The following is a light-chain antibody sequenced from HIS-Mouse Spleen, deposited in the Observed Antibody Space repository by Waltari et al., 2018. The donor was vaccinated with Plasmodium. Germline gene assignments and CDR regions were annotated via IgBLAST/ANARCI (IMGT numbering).Light chain of an antibody. CDR1: QGISRY. CDR2: AAS. CDR3: RQYYSYPPT. V-gene: IGKV1-8*01. J-gene: IGKJ1*01. Sequence: AIRMTQSPSSLSASTGDRVTITCRASQGISRYLAWYQQKPGKAPKLLTYAASTLQSGVPSKFSGSGSGTDFTPTISCLQSEDFATYYCRQYYSYPPTFGQGTKVEIK.